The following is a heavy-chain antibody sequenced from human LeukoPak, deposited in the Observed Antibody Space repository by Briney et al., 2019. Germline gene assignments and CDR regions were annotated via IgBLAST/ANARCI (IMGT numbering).Heavy chain of an antibody. CDR3: AKERLGSYVRSHFDY. CDR2: IWDSSRIT. V-gene: IGHV3-48*01. Sequence: GWSLRLSRAPSLFTFGSYSMNWVRPAPGKGLEWLSYIWDSSRITYRADSVKGRFTISRDNSKNTLYLQMNSLRAEDTAVYYCAKERLGSYVRSHFDYWGQGTLVTVSS. CDR1: LFTFGSYS. J-gene: IGHJ4*02. D-gene: IGHD1-26*01.